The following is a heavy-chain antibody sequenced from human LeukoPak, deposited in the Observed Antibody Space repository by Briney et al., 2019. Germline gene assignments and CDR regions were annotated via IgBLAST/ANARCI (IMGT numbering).Heavy chain of an antibody. V-gene: IGHV3-74*01. CDR3: ARGPSSNWSGLDF. D-gene: IGHD6-13*01. CDR1: GFSFSGHW. Sequence: GGSLRLSCAASGFSFSGHWIHWARQLPGKGLVWVSRISPTGSTTSYADSVKGRFTVSRDNAKNTLYLQVNNLRAEDTAVYYCARGPSSNWSGLDFWGQGTLLTVSS. CDR2: ISPTGSTT. J-gene: IGHJ4*02.